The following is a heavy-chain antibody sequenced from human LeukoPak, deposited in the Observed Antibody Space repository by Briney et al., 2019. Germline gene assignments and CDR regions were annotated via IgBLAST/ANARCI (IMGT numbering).Heavy chain of an antibody. D-gene: IGHD1-1*01. V-gene: IGHV4-59*01. CDR1: GGSFSGYY. CDR2: IYYGGST. J-gene: IGHJ3*01. CDR3: ARVRWNDGDAFDV. Sequence: SETLSLTCAVYGGSFSGYYWSWIRQPPRKGLEWIGYIYYGGSTNYNPSLKRRVTISVDTSKNQFSLKLSSVTAADTAVYYCARVRWNDGDAFDVWGQGTMVTVSS.